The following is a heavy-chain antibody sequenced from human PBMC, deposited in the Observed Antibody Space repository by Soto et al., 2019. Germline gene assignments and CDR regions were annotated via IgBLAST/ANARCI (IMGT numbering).Heavy chain of an antibody. J-gene: IGHJ4*02. Sequence: QLLESGGGLVQPGGSLRLSCEASGFSFSSYPLSWVRQAPGKGLEWVSTFSAGGRAYYADSVKGRFTIAKDTSKNTLVLQPSSLRAEDTAVYYCAKESMPQHYGDTLFDYWGQGTRVTVSS. CDR2: FSAGGRA. CDR3: AKESMPQHYGDTLFDY. CDR1: GFSFSSYP. V-gene: IGHV3-23*01. D-gene: IGHD4-17*01.